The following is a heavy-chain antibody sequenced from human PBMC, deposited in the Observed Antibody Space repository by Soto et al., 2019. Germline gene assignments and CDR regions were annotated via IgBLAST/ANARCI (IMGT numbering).Heavy chain of an antibody. CDR1: GYTFTIYY. Sequence: ASVKVSCKTSGYTFTIYYMHWGRQAPGQGLEWMGIINPSGGSTSYAQKFQGRVTMTRDTSTSTVYMELSSLRSEDTAVYYCAGDLRYQLLLLYWGQGTLVTVSS. CDR2: INPSGGST. CDR3: AGDLRYQLLLLY. V-gene: IGHV1-46*01. J-gene: IGHJ4*02. D-gene: IGHD2-2*01.